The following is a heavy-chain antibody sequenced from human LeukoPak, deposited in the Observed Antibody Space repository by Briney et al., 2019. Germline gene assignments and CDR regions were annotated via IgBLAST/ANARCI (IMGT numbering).Heavy chain of an antibody. CDR1: GYTSTNYI. V-gene: IGHV1-3*01. CDR3: ARVVTRLREGAYQYDLDV. Sequence: ASVKVSCKASGYTSTNYIIHWVRQAPGQRLEWMGWINAGNGDTEYSQKFQGRVTSTRDTSASTAYLDLSSLRSEDTAIYYCARVVTRLREGAYQYDLDVWGPGTTVTVSS. D-gene: IGHD3-16*01. J-gene: IGHJ6*02. CDR2: INAGNGDT.